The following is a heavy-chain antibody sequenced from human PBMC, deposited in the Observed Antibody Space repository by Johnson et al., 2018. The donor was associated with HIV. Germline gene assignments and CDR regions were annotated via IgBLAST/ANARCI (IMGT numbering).Heavy chain of an antibody. V-gene: IGHV3-53*01. D-gene: IGHD3-3*01. CDR1: GFTVSSNY. Sequence: VQLVESGGGLIQPGGSLRLSCAASGFTVSSNYMSWVRQAPGKGLEWVSVIYDGGDTYYADSVKGRFAISRDNSKKTLYLQMNSLRAEVKAVYYCARDFTVFVVFKSGVRAFDIWGQGTMVTVSS. CDR2: IYDGGDT. J-gene: IGHJ3*02. CDR3: ARDFTVFVVFKSGVRAFDI.